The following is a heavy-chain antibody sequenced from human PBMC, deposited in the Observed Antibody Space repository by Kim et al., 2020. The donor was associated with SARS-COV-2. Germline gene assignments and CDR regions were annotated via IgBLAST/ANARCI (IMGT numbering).Heavy chain of an antibody. CDR3: ARTSGMDV. V-gene: IGHV3-74*03. CDR2: VNSDGSST. J-gene: IGHJ6*02. CDR1: GFTFSSYY. Sequence: GGSLRLSCAASGFTFSSYYMHWVRQVPGKGLVWVSGVNSDGSSTKYADSVQGRFTISRDNAKNTLSLQMNSLRAEDTAVYYCARTSGMDVWGQGTTVTVSS.